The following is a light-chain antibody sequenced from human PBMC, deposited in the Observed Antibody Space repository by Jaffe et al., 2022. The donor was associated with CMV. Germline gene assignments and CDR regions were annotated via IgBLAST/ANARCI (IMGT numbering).Light chain of an antibody. Sequence: DIVMTQSPDSLAVSLGERATINCKSSQSVFYSSNNKNYLSWYQQKPGQPPKLLIYWASTRESGVPDRFSGSGSGTDFTLTISSLQAEDVAVYYCQHGMSFTFGPGTKVDIK. CDR2: WAS. CDR1: QSVFYSSNNKNY. V-gene: IGKV4-1*01. CDR3: QHGMSFT. J-gene: IGKJ3*01.